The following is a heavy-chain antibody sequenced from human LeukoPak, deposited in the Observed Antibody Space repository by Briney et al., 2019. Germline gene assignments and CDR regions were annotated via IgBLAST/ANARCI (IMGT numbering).Heavy chain of an antibody. J-gene: IGHJ4*02. CDR2: IYYSGST. CDR1: GGSISSYY. V-gene: IGHV4-59*08. D-gene: IGHD4/OR15-4a*01. CDR3: ASLKETIGGGFED. Sequence: SETLSLTCTVSGGSISSYYWSWIRQPPGKGLEWIGYIYYSGSTNYNPSLKSRVTISVDPSKNQFSLKLSSVTAADTAVYYCASLKETIGGGFEDWGQGTLVTVSS.